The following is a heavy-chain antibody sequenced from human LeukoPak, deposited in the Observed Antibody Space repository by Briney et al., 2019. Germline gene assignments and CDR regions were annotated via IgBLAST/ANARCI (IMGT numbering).Heavy chain of an antibody. Sequence: ASVTVSCKASGYTFIVYSMHWVRQAPGQGLEWMGWIIPNSGGTNFAQKFQGRVTMTRDTSISTAYMELSRLRSDDTAVYYCARDRVAATDFDAFDIWGQGTMVTVSS. CDR1: GYTFIVYS. J-gene: IGHJ3*02. D-gene: IGHD6-19*01. CDR2: IIPNSGGT. CDR3: ARDRVAATDFDAFDI. V-gene: IGHV1-2*02.